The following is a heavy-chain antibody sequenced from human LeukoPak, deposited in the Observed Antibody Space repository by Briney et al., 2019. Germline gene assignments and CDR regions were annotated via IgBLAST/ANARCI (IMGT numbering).Heavy chain of an antibody. CDR2: IIPIFGTA. V-gene: IGHV1-69*01. CDR1: GGTFSSYA. D-gene: IGHD3-3*01. J-gene: IGHJ4*02. Sequence: GSSVKVSCKASGGTFSSYAISWVRQAPGQGLEWMGGIIPIFGTANCAQKFQGRVTITADESTSTAYMELSSLRSEDTAVYYCATKHYDFWSGYYYFDYWGQGTLVTVSS. CDR3: ATKHYDFWSGYYYFDY.